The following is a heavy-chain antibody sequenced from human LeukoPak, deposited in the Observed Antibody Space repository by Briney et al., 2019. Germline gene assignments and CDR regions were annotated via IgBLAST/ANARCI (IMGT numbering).Heavy chain of an antibody. CDR3: ATRQGGY. V-gene: IGHV3-33*05. Sequence: RLXWAAXGFAFSTXSMXGVRXXXXKGPEWVAVISYDETHKYYGDAVGGRFTISRDNSKNMLYLQMNSLRAEDTAVYYCATRQGGYWGQGTLVTVSS. CDR1: GFAFSTXS. D-gene: IGHD3-16*01. J-gene: IGHJ4*02. CDR2: ISYDETHK.